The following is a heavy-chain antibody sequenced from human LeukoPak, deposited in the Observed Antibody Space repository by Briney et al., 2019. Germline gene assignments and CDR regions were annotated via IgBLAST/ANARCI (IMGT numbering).Heavy chain of an antibody. J-gene: IGHJ3*02. V-gene: IGHV4-34*01. D-gene: IGHD3-10*01. CDR1: GGSFSGYY. CDR3: ARGSHYYGSGSYYKDPDAFDI. Sequence: SETLSLTCAVYGGSFSGYYWSWIRQPPGKGLEWCGEINHSGSTNYNPSLKSRVTISVDTSKNQFSLKLSSVTAADTAVYYCARGSHYYGSGSYYKDPDAFDIWGQGTMVTVSS. CDR2: INHSGST.